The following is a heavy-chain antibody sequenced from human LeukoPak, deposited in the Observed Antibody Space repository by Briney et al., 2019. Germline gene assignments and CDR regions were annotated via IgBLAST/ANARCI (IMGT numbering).Heavy chain of an antibody. J-gene: IGHJ4*02. CDR1: GFTFSSYA. D-gene: IGHD5-24*01. CDR2: ISGSGGST. Sequence: GGSLRLSCAASGFTFSSYAMSWVRQAPGKWLEWVSGISGSGGSTYYADSVKGRFTMSRDNSKNTLYVQMNSLRAEDTAVFYCATRYVGEMATIRSDYWGQGTLVTVSS. CDR3: ATRYVGEMATIRSDY. V-gene: IGHV3-23*01.